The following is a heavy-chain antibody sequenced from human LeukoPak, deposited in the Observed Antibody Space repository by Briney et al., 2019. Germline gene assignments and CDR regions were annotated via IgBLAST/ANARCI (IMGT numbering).Heavy chain of an antibody. CDR3: ARGVGATISYYHYYIDV. J-gene: IGHJ6*03. CDR2: MNPNTGNT. V-gene: IGHV1-8*01. CDR1: GYTFTSYD. Sequence: ASVKVSCKASGYTFTSYDINWVRQASGQGLEWMGWMNPNTGNTGYAQKFQGRVTITRNTSISTVYMELSSLRSEDAAVYYCARGVGATISYYHYYIDVWGKGTTVTVSS. D-gene: IGHD1-26*01.